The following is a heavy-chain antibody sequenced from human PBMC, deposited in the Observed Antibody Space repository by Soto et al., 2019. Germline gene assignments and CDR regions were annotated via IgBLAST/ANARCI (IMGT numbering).Heavy chain of an antibody. J-gene: IGHJ6*02. CDR2: ISGSGGST. D-gene: IGHD3-3*01. CDR1: GFTFSSYA. V-gene: IGHV3-23*01. Sequence: PGGSLRLSSAASGFTFSSYAMSWVRQAPGKGLEWVSAISGSGGSTYYADSVKGRFTISIDTSTNTLYLQMSSLRAEDSALDYCAKAEGLGYDFRGGYYKNYYYGMDVWGQGTKVTVP. CDR3: AKAEGLGYDFRGGYYKNYYYGMDV.